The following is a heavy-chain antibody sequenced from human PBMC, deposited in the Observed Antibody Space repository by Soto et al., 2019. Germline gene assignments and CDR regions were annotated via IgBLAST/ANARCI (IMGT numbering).Heavy chain of an antibody. CDR2: IYQSGST. J-gene: IGHJ4*02. D-gene: IGHD6-13*01. Sequence: PSETLSLTCAVSGGDISSSKCWSWVRQPPGKGLEWIGEIYQSGSTNYNPSLESRVRMSVDKSRNQFSLKLTSVSAADTAVYYCARASATIAAAAIFDYWGQGTLVTVSS. V-gene: IGHV4-4*02. CDR3: ARASATIAAAAIFDY. CDR1: GGDISSSKC.